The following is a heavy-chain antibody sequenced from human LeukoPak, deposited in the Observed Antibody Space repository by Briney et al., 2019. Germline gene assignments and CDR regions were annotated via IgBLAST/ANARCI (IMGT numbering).Heavy chain of an antibody. Sequence: ASVKVSCKASGYTFTSYDINWVRQATGQGLEWMGWMNPNSGNTGYAQKFQGRVTITRNTSISTAYMELSSLRSEDTAVYYCAKTLHYGHYGKFDYWGQGTLVTVSS. CDR1: GYTFTSYD. CDR3: AKTLHYGHYGKFDY. V-gene: IGHV1-8*03. D-gene: IGHD4-17*01. J-gene: IGHJ4*02. CDR2: MNPNSGNT.